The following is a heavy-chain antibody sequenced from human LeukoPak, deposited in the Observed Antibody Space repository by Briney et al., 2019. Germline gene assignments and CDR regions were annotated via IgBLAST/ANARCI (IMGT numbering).Heavy chain of an antibody. J-gene: IGHJ6*03. D-gene: IGHD3-10*01. CDR3: ASVVRSHMDV. CDR1: GFTFSSYA. V-gene: IGHV3-74*01. CDR2: INSDGSTT. Sequence: GGSLRLSCAASGFTFSSYAMSWVRQAPGKGLVWVSRINSDGSTTSYADSVKGRFTISRDNAKNTLYLQMNSLRAEDTAVYYCASVVRSHMDVWGKGTTVTVSS.